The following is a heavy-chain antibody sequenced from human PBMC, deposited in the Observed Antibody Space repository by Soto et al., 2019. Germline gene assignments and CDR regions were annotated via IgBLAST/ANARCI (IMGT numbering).Heavy chain of an antibody. J-gene: IGHJ5*02. D-gene: IGHD6-19*01. CDR3: ATYSSPWYNTWFDP. V-gene: IGHV4-61*01. Sequence: SETLSLTCTVSGCSVSSGSYYWNWIRQPPGKGLEWIGYIFYTGSTNYNPSLKSRVTISIDTSKNQFSLKLSSVTAADTAVYYCATYSSPWYNTWFDPWGQGTLVTVPS. CDR2: IFYTGST. CDR1: GCSVSSGSYY.